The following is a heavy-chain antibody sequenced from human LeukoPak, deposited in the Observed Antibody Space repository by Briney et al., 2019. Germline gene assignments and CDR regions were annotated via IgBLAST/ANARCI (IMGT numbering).Heavy chain of an antibody. CDR1: GFIFSNYA. CDR3: ARQGAAGKYYYYYMDV. Sequence: GGSLRLSCAASGFIFSNYAMSWVRQAPGKGLEWMGIIYPDDSNTIYGPSFQGQVTISADKSINTAYLEWSSLKASDTAIYYCARQGAAGKYYYYYMDVWGKGTTVTVPS. D-gene: IGHD6-13*01. V-gene: IGHV5-51*01. J-gene: IGHJ6*03. CDR2: IYPDDSNT.